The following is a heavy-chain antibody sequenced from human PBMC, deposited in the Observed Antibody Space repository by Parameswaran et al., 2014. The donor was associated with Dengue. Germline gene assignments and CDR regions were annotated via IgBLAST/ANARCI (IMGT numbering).Heavy chain of an antibody. D-gene: IGHD3-3*01. CDR2: IKQDGSEI. V-gene: IGHV3-7*04. J-gene: IGHJ4*02. CDR3: GGGEWSGFDY. Sequence: VRQAPGKGLEWVANIKQDGSEIYYVDSVKGRFTISRDNARNSLYLQMNSLRVEDTAVYFCGGGEWSGFDYWGQGTLVTVSS.